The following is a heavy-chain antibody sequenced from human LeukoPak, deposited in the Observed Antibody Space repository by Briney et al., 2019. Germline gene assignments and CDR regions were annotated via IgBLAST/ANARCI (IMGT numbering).Heavy chain of an antibody. CDR1: GYTFTYRC. Sequence: SSVKVSCKASGYTFTYRCLHWVRQAPGHAREGMGWITPFNGNTNYAQKFHDRVTITRDRSISTAYMELSSLRSEDTAMYYCANTGDDSSGAFDIWGQGTMVTVSS. V-gene: IGHV1-45*02. CDR3: ANTGDDSSGAFDI. J-gene: IGHJ3*02. D-gene: IGHD3-22*01. CDR2: ITPFNGNT.